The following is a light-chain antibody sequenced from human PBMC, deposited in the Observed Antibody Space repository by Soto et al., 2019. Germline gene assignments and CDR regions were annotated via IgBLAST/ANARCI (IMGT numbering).Light chain of an antibody. J-gene: IGKJ4*01. CDR1: QSVSSL. Sequence: EIVLTQSPATLSLSPGERATLSCRASQSVSSLLAWYQQKPGQAPRLLIYDASSRATGIPTRFSGSGSGTDFTLTISSLEPEDFAVYYCQQRSNWPLTFGGGTKVESK. V-gene: IGKV3-11*01. CDR2: DAS. CDR3: QQRSNWPLT.